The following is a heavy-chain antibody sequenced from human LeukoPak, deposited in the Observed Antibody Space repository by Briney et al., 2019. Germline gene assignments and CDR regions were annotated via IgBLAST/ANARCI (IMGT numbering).Heavy chain of an antibody. V-gene: IGHV3-53*01. CDR3: ARGEGGYYQAY. Sequence: GGSLRLSCAASGFTFSSYAMSWVRQAPGKRLEWVSSIYTGGSTYYADSVKGRFTIFRDNSNNTLYLQMNSLRAEDTAVYYCARGEGGYYQAYWGQGALVTVSS. CDR2: IYTGGST. D-gene: IGHD1-26*01. J-gene: IGHJ4*02. CDR1: GFTFSSYA.